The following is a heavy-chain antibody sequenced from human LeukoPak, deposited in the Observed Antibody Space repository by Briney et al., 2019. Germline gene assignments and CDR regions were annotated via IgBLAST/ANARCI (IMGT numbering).Heavy chain of an antibody. CDR1: GGSFSGYY. J-gene: IGHJ4*02. CDR2: INHSGST. V-gene: IGHV4-34*01. D-gene: IGHD2-2*01. Sequence: SETLSLTCAVYGGSFSGYYWSWIRQPPGKGLEWIGEINHSGSTNYNPSLKSRVTISVDTSKNQFSLKLCSVTAADTAVYYCARLGVRVVPAAVFDYWGQGTLVTVSS. CDR3: ARLGVRVVPAAVFDY.